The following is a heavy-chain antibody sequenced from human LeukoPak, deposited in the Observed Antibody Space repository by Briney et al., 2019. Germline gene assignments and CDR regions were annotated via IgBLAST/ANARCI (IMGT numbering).Heavy chain of an antibody. CDR1: GGTFSSYA. V-gene: IGHV1-8*03. D-gene: IGHD3-3*01. CDR3: ARSITIFGVIAFDI. J-gene: IGHJ3*02. CDR2: MNPNSGNT. Sequence: GASVKVSCKASGGTFSSYAINWVRQATGQGLEWMGWMNPNSGNTGYAQKFQGRVTITRNTSISTAYMELSSLRSEDTAVYYCARSITIFGVIAFDIWGQGTMVTVSS.